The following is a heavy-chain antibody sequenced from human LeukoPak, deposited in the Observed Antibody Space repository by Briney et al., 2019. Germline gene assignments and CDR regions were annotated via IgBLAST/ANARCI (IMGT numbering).Heavy chain of an antibody. J-gene: IGHJ6*02. CDR1: GFTFDTYA. D-gene: IGHD2-8*02. CDR3: ARGYCTGNNCRPYYYYGMDF. V-gene: IGHV3-33*01. Sequence: GGSLRLSCAASGFTFDTYAMHWVRQAPGEGLEWMAIIWYHGSKKEYADSVKGRFTVSRDNSKNTLDMQMNSLRAEDTAVYYCARGYCTGNNCRPYYYYGMDFWGQGTTVTVSS. CDR2: IWYHGSKK.